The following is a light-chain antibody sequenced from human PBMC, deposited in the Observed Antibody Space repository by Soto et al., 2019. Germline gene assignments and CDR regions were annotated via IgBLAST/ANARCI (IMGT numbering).Light chain of an antibody. CDR3: QQYSNWPPIT. V-gene: IGKV3-15*01. J-gene: IGKJ5*01. CDR1: QSVSSN. CDR2: GAS. Sequence: EIVMTQSPATLSVSPGERATLSCRASQSVSSNLAWYQQKPGQAPRLIIYGASTRANGIPARFSGSGSGTEFTLTIRSLQSEDFAVYYCQQYSNWPPITFGQGTRLEIK.